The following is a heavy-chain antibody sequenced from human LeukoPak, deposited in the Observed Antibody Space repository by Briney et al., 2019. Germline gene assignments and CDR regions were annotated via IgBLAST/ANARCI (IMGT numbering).Heavy chain of an antibody. V-gene: IGHV3-30*18. CDR1: GFTFSSYG. J-gene: IGHJ4*02. CDR2: ISYDGSNK. Sequence: GGSLRLSCAAPGFTFSSYGMHWVRQAPGKGLEWVAVISYDGSNKYYADSVKGRVTISRDNSKNTLYLQMNSLRAEDTAVYYCAKSLRRWYYFDYWGQGTLVTVSS. CDR3: AKSLRRWYYFDY. D-gene: IGHD4-17*01.